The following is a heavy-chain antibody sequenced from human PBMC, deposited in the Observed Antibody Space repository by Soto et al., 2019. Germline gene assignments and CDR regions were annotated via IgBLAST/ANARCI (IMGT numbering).Heavy chain of an antibody. CDR3: ARDLVPDY. J-gene: IGHJ4*02. CDR1: GGTFGSYT. V-gene: IGHV1-69*08. CDR2: IIPILGIA. D-gene: IGHD3-10*01. Sequence: QVQLVQSGAEVKKPGSSVKVSCKASGGTFGSYTISWVRQAPGQRPEWMGRIIPILGIANYAQKFQGRVTITADKSTSTAYMELSSLRSEDTAVYYCARDLVPDYWGQGTLVTVSS.